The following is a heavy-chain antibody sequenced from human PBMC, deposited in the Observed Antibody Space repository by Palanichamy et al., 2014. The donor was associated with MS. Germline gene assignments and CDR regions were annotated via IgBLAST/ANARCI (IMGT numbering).Heavy chain of an antibody. V-gene: IGHV3-23*01. Sequence: EVQLLESGGDLVQPGGSLRLSCSASGFAFSRFAMNWVRQAPGKGLEWVSTIPASGTNTYYADSVKGRFAISRDNSRNTLYLQMNGLKAGDTAIYYCATGGRASCSGGGCYSSGSWGQGTLVTVSS. CDR3: ATGGRASCSGGGCYSSGS. CDR1: GFAFSRFA. D-gene: IGHD2-15*01. J-gene: IGHJ5*02. CDR2: IPASGTNT.